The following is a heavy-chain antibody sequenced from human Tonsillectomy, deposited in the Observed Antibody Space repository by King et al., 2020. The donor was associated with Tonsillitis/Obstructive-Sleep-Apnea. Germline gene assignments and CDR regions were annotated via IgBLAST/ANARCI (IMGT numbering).Heavy chain of an antibody. D-gene: IGHD3-10*01. Sequence: VQLVESGGGLVQPGRSLRLSCTASGFTFGDFAMSWVRQAPGKGLEWVGFIRSKTYGGTTEYAASVKGRFIISRDDSKSIAYLQMNSLKTEDTAVYYCTRDPITMVRGVKGYYYYMDVWGKGTTVTASS. V-gene: IGHV3-49*04. CDR1: GFTFGDFA. CDR2: IRSKTYGGTT. J-gene: IGHJ6*03. CDR3: TRDPITMVRGVKGYYYYMDV.